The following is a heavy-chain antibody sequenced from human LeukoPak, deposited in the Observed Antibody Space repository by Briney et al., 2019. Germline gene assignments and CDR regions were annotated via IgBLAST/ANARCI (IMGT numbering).Heavy chain of an antibody. J-gene: IGHJ4*02. CDR3: ARRVVAIFYFDY. CDR2: VYHSGIT. CDR1: GGSISSGGYS. V-gene: IGHV4-30-2*01. Sequence: SETLSLTCAVSGGSISSGGYSWSWIRQPPGKGLEWIGYVYHSGITYYNPSLKSRVTMSLDRSKNQFSLKLTSVTAADTAVYYCARRVVAIFYFDYWGQGALVTVSS. D-gene: IGHD3-3*01.